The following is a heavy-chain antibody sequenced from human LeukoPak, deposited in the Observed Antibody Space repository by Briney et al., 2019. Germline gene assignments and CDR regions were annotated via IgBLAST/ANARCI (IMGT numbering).Heavy chain of an antibody. CDR3: ARDNWNYGSSMDV. J-gene: IGHJ6*02. V-gene: IGHV4-61*08. Sequence: SETLSLTCTVSGGSISSGDYYWSWIRQPPGKGLEWIGYIYYSGSTNYNPSLKSRVTISVDTSKNQFSLKLSSVTAADTAVYHCARDNWNYGSSMDVWGQGTTVTVSS. D-gene: IGHD1-7*01. CDR2: IYYSGST. CDR1: GGSISSGDYY.